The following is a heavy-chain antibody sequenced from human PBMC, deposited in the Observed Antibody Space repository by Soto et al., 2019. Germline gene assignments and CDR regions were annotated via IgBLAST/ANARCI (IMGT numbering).Heavy chain of an antibody. V-gene: IGHV3-30*18. D-gene: IGHD3-16*02. CDR1: GFTFSSYA. Sequence: QEQLVESGGGVVQPGRSLRLSCAASGFTFSSYAMHWVRQAPGKGLEWVAVISYVGSDKYHADSVKGRFTISRDNSKNTLNLQMNSLRADDTAVYYCAKALGELSPESYDYWGQGTLITVSS. CDR3: AKALGELSPESYDY. J-gene: IGHJ4*02. CDR2: ISYVGSDK.